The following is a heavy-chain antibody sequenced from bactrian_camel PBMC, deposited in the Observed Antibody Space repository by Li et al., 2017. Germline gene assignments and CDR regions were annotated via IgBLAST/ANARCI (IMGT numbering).Heavy chain of an antibody. CDR1: GFSNRTFR. CDR2: ILSGS. V-gene: IGHV3S1*01. D-gene: IGHD1*01. Sequence: HVQLVESGGGLVQPGESLTLSCAASGFSNRTFRLSWFRQAPGKEREGVAGILSGSSVADSVKGRFTISRDNAKNTVYLQMNSLKFEDTAMYYCAADKLGGTWDSLMYNYWGRGTQVTVS. CDR3: AADKLGGTWDSLMYNY. J-gene: IGHJ4*01.